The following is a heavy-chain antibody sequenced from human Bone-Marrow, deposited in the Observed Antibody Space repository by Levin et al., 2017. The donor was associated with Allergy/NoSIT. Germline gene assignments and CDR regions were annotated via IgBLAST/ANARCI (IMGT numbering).Heavy chain of an antibody. Sequence: PGGSLRLSCAASGFTLSSYTMNWVRQAPGKGLEWVSSITSSSSSIYYADSVKGRFTFSRDNAKNSLYLQMNSLRAEDTAVYYCARGLVPDAFDVWGQGTMVTVSS. D-gene: IGHD3/OR15-3a*01. CDR1: GFTLSSYT. CDR3: ARGLVPDAFDV. J-gene: IGHJ3*01. CDR2: ITSSSSSI. V-gene: IGHV3-21*01.